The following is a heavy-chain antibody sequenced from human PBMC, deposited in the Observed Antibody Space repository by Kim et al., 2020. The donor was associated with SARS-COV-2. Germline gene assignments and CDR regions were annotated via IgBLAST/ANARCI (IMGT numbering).Heavy chain of an antibody. J-gene: IGHJ3*02. D-gene: IGHD3-22*01. V-gene: IGHV4-39*01. Sequence: KSRVTISVDTSKSQFSLKLSSVTAADTAVYYCASPYYYDSSGPRDDAFDIWGQGTMVTVSS. CDR3: ASPYYYDSSGPRDDAFDI.